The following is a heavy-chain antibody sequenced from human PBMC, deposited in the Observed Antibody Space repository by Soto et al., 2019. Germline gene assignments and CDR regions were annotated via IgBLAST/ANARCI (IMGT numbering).Heavy chain of an antibody. CDR2: ISGSGGST. CDR3: AKDPHHYCSSTSCYGGFDP. J-gene: IGHJ5*02. V-gene: IGHV3-23*01. D-gene: IGHD2-2*01. Sequence: GGSLRLSCAACGFTFSSYAMSWVRQAPGKGLEWVSAISGSGGSTYYADSVKGRFTISRDNSRNTLYLQMNSLRAEDTAVYYCAKDPHHYCSSTSCYGGFDPWGQGTLVTVSS. CDR1: GFTFSSYA.